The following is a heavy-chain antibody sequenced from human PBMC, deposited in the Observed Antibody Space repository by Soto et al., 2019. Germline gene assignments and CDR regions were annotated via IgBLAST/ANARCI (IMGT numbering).Heavy chain of an antibody. J-gene: IGHJ4*02. CDR3: ARTARTPDS. CDR1: GGSISSGGYS. Sequence: PSETLSLTCAVSGGSISSGGYSWSWIRQPPGKGLEWIGYIYHSGSTYYNPSLKSRVTISIDTSKNQFSLKLSSVTAADTAVYYCARTARTPDSWGQGTLVTVSS. D-gene: IGHD1-1*01. V-gene: IGHV4-30-2*02. CDR2: IYHSGST.